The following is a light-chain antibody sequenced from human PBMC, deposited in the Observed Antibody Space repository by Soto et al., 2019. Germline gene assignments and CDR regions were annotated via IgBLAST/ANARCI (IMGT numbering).Light chain of an antibody. J-gene: IGKJ5*01. Sequence: FLPQSPGTLSLSPGESAPLSCRTSQTVSITYLTWYQKKPGQAPRLLIFGASKSATGIPDRFSGSGSGRDFTLTISGLEHEDFAVYYCQQYGSSHLTSFGQGTRLEIK. CDR1: QTVSITY. CDR2: GAS. V-gene: IGKV3-20*01. CDR3: QQYGSSHLTS.